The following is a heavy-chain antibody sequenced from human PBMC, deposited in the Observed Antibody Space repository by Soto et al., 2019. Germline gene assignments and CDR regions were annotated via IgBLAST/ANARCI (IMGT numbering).Heavy chain of an antibody. CDR3: ARRHLAVAVSPWFDP. V-gene: IGHV2-26*01. Sequence: QLTLKESGPVLVKPTETLTLRCTVSGLSITDSEMGVSWIRQPPGKALEWLAHIDSSGEKSYRTFLKSRLTISKDTSKSQIVLIMTNMDPADTATYYCARRHLAVAVSPWFDPWGQGILVTVSS. CDR1: GLSITDSEMG. CDR2: IDSSGEK. J-gene: IGHJ5*02. D-gene: IGHD3-16*01.